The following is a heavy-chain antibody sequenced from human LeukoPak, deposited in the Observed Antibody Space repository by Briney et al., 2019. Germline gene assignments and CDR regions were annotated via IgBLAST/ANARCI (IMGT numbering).Heavy chain of an antibody. CDR1: GFPLSRYP. CDR2: ISWEGVST. D-gene: IGHD2-15*01. J-gene: IGHJ4*02. Sequence: GGSPRLSCAPSGFPLSRYPMQWVRRSPGKGLEYVSHISWEGVSTFRVNSVKRRFTISRDNAKNTLYLQMGSLRADDMAVYYCAREYCSGGRCQYYFDYWGQGTLVTVSS. V-gene: IGHV3-64*01. CDR3: AREYCSGGRCQYYFDY.